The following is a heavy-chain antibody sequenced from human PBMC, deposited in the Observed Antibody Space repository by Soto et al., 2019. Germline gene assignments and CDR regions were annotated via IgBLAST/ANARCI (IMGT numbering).Heavy chain of an antibody. Sequence: GASVKVSCKASGYTFTSYAMHWVRQAPGQRLEWMGWINAGNGNTKYSQKFQGRVTITRDTSASTAYMELSSLRSEDTAVYYCARGGCSGGSCYPKGDPDDAFDIWGQGTMVTVSS. D-gene: IGHD2-15*01. J-gene: IGHJ3*02. V-gene: IGHV1-3*01. CDR3: ARGGCSGGSCYPKGDPDDAFDI. CDR1: GYTFTSYA. CDR2: INAGNGNT.